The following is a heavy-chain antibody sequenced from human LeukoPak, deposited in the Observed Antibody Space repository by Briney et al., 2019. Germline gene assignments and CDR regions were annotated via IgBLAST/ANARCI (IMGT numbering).Heavy chain of an antibody. CDR3: ARDYCSGGTCFDGY. CDR1: GFTFSSYW. J-gene: IGHJ4*02. CDR2: IKQDGSEK. V-gene: IGHV3-7*04. D-gene: IGHD2-15*01. Sequence: GGCLRLSCAASGFTFSSYWMSWVRQAPGKGLGWVANIKQDGSEKYYVDSVKGRFTISRDNAKNSLYLQMNSLRAEDTAMYYCARDYCSGGTCFDGYWGQGTLVTVSS.